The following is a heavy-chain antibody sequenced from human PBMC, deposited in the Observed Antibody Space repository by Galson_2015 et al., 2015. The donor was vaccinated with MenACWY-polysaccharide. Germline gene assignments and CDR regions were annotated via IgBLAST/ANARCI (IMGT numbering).Heavy chain of an antibody. CDR3: AIHWRSYGYTPLMDV. D-gene: IGHD5-18*01. J-gene: IGHJ6*02. CDR2: IYPGDSDT. Sequence: QSGAEVKKPGESLQISCTGSGSSFTSYWIGWERQMPGKGLEWMGIIYPGDSDTRYSPSFQGQVTISADNSISTAYLQWSSLKASDTAMYYCAIHWRSYGYTPLMDVWCQGTTVPVSS. CDR1: GSSFTSYW. V-gene: IGHV5-51*01.